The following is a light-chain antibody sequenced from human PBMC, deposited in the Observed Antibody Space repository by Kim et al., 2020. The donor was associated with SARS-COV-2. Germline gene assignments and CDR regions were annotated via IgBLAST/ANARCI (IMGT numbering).Light chain of an antibody. CDR1: ENIGSW. Sequence: DIQMTQSPTSLSASVGDRVTISCRASENIGSWLAWYQPKPGGAPRLLIYASSHLQTGVPSRFRGSGSGTALTLSINSLQPEEFGTCYCEQAESLRFDFGGGTKVDI. V-gene: IGKV1D-12*01. J-gene: IGKJ4*01. CDR2: ASS. CDR3: EQAESLRFD.